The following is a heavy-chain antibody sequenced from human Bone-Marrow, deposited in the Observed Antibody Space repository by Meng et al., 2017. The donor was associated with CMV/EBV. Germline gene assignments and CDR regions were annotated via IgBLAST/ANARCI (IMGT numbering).Heavy chain of an antibody. CDR3: ARGKWELLLDY. Sequence: GESLKISCAASGFTFSNAWMSWVRQAPGKGLEWVSVIYSGGSTYYADSVKGRFTISRDNSKNTLYLQMTSLRAEDTAVYYCARGKWELLLDYWGQGTLVTVSS. CDR2: IYSGGST. V-gene: IGHV3-53*01. D-gene: IGHD1-26*01. J-gene: IGHJ4*02. CDR1: GFTFSNAW.